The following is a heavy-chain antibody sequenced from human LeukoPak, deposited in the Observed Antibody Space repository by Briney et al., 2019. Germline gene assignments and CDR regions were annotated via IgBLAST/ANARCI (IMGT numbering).Heavy chain of an antibody. D-gene: IGHD4-23*01. CDR1: GGSIGSGAYY. J-gene: IGHJ4*02. Sequence: SETLSLTCTVSGGSIGSGAYYWSWIRQHPGKGLEWIGYIYYSGSTYYNPSLKSRVTISVDTSKNQFSLKLSSVTAADTAVYYCGSLVTPGLYFDYWGQGTLVTVSS. CDR2: IYYSGST. V-gene: IGHV4-31*03. CDR3: GSLVTPGLYFDY.